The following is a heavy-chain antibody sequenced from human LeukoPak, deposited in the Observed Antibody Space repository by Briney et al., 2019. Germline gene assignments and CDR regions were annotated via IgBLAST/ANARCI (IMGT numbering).Heavy chain of an antibody. CDR2: INPNSGGT. J-gene: IGHJ6*03. V-gene: IGHV1-2*02. CDR3: ARTFTISRDYYYYMDV. Sequence: ASVKVSCKASGYTFTGYYMHWVRQAPGQGLEWMGWINPNSGGTNYAQKFQGRVTMTRDTSISTAYMELSRLRSDDMAVYYCARTFTISRDYYYYMDVWGKGTTVTVSS. CDR1: GYTFTGYY. D-gene: IGHD3-3*01.